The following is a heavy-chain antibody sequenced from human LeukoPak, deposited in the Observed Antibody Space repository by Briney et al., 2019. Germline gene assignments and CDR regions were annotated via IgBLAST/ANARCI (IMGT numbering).Heavy chain of an antibody. D-gene: IGHD3-10*01. CDR3: ARDRELPAKYYFDY. J-gene: IGHJ4*02. Sequence: GGSLRLSCAASGFTFSSYPMHWVRQVPGKGLEWVAVVSYDGSTKYYTHSVQGRFTISRDNSRTTLYLQMNSLRAEDTALYYCARDRELPAKYYFDYWGQGTLVTVSS. CDR1: GFTFSSYP. V-gene: IGHV3-30-3*01. CDR2: VSYDGSTK.